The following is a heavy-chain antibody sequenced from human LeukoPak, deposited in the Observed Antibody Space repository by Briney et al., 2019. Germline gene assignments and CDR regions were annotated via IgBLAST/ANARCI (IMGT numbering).Heavy chain of an antibody. J-gene: IGHJ4*02. CDR3: STELRWKDH. CDR1: GYTFTSYG. CDR2: ISAYNGNT. Sequence: PAASVKVSCKASGYTFTSYGISWVRQAPGQGLEWMGWISAYNGNTNYAQKLQGRVTMTTDTSTSTAYMELSSLTSEDTAVYYCSTELRWKDHWGQGTLVTVSS. D-gene: IGHD4-23*01. V-gene: IGHV1-18*01.